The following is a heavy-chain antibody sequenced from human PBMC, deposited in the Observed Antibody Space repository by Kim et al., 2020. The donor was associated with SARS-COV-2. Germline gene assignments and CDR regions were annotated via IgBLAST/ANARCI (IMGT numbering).Heavy chain of an antibody. CDR3: ARAPEGERY. J-gene: IGHJ4*02. Sequence: SEKYYVDSVKGRFTISGDNAKNSLYLQMNSLRAEDTAVYYCARAPEGERYWGQGTLVTVSS. V-gene: IGHV3-7*01. CDR2: SEK.